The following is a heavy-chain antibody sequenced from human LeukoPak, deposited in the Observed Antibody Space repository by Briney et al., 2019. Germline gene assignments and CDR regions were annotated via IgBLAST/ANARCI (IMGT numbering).Heavy chain of an antibody. CDR1: GFTFSNYA. CDR3: AREEGYCSSTSCSPGPYYMDV. Sequence: PRKCLRLSCSAPGFTFSNYAMYSFRQARGKGLGWVAVIWCDGSNKYYAASVKGRFTISRENSKNTLYLQMNSLRSEDTAVYYCAREEGYCSSTSCSPGPYYMDVWGKGTTVTVSS. D-gene: IGHD2-2*01. J-gene: IGHJ6*03. CDR2: IWCDGSNK. V-gene: IGHV3-33*01.